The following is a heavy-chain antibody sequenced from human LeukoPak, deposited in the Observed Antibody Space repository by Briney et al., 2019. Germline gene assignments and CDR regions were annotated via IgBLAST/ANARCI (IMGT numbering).Heavy chain of an antibody. CDR3: ARHKYYYDSSGYYSYYYMDV. CDR1: GYSFTSYW. Sequence: GESLKISCKGSGYSFTSYWIGWVRQMPGKGLEWMGIIYPGDSDTRYSPSFQGQVTISADKSISTAYLQWRSLKASDTAMYYCARHKYYYDSSGYYSYYYMDVWGKGTTVTVSS. J-gene: IGHJ6*03. CDR2: IYPGDSDT. V-gene: IGHV5-51*01. D-gene: IGHD3-22*01.